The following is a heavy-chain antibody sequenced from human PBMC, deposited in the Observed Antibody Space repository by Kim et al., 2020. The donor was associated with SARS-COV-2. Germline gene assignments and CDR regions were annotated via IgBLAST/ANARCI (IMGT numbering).Heavy chain of an antibody. CDR3: AKNPRGVVRVCYFDY. D-gene: IGHD3-10*01. CDR1: GFTFSSYA. Sequence: GGSLRLSCAASGFTFSSYAMSWVRQAPGKGLEWVSAISGSGGSTYYADSVKGRFTISRDNSKNTLYLQMNSLRAEDTAVYYCAKNPRGVVRVCYFDYWGQGTLVTVSS. V-gene: IGHV3-23*01. J-gene: IGHJ4*02. CDR2: ISGSGGST.